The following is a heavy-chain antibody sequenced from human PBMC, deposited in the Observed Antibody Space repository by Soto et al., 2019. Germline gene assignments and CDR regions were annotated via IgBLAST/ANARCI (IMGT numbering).Heavy chain of an antibody. V-gene: IGHV3-9*01. CDR2: ISWNSGSI. D-gene: IGHD6-19*01. CDR3: ANLAVAGQDAFDI. Sequence: SGGALRLSCVASGFTLSTYTMSRVHHVPGKGLEWVSGISWNSGSIGYADSVKGRFTISRDNAKNSLYLQMNSLRAEDTALYYCANLAVAGQDAFDIWGQGTMVTVSS. J-gene: IGHJ3*02. CDR1: GFTLSTYT.